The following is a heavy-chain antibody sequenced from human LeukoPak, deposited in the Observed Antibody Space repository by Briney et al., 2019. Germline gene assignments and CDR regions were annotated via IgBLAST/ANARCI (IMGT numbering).Heavy chain of an antibody. CDR3: TRGYSGSNWCAFDI. CDR2: SRNKPNSYTT. V-gene: IGHV3-72*01. J-gene: IGHJ3*02. D-gene: IGHD1-26*01. Sequence: GGSLRLSCAASGFTFSDHYIDWVRQAPGKGLEWVGRSRNKPNSYTTEYAASVKGRFTISRDESKNSLDLQMNSLKTEDTAVYYCTRGYSGSNWCAFDIWGQGTMVTVSS. CDR1: GFTFSDHY.